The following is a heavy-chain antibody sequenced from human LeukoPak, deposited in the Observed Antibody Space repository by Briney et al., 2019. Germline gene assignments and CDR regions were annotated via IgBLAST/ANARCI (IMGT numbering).Heavy chain of an antibody. D-gene: IGHD4-17*01. Sequence: SETLSLTCAVSGGSISSYYWSWIRQPPGKGLEWIGYIYYSGSTNYNPSLKSRVTISVDTSKNRFSLKLSSVTAADTAVYYCARDRSPPSVYGDYADAFDIWGQGTMVTVSS. CDR2: IYYSGST. CDR3: ARDRSPPSVYGDYADAFDI. J-gene: IGHJ3*02. V-gene: IGHV4-59*01. CDR1: GGSISSYY.